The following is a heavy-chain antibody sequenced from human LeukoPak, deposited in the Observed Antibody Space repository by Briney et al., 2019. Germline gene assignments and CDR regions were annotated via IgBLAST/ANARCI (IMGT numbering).Heavy chain of an antibody. Sequence: GGSLRLSCAASGFTFSNYAMSWVRQAPGKGLEWVSSISGSASSTYYADSVKGRFTISRDNSKNTLYLQMNSLRAEDTAVYYCARGLQPDYWGQGTLVTVSS. CDR3: ARGLQPDY. CDR2: ISGSASST. D-gene: IGHD2-15*01. CDR1: GFTFSNYA. V-gene: IGHV3-23*01. J-gene: IGHJ4*02.